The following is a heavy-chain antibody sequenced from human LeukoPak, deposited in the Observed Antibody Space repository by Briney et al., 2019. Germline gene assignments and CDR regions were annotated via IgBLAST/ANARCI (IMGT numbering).Heavy chain of an antibody. CDR2: IYYSGST. D-gene: IGHD6-19*01. V-gene: IGHV4-59*01. Sequence: SETLSLTCTVSGGSISSYYWSWIRQPPGKGLEWIGYIYYSGSTNYNPSLKSRVTISVDTSKNQFSLKLSSVTAADTAVYYCARDSSGWGRFDYWGQGTLVTVSP. J-gene: IGHJ4*02. CDR3: ARDSSGWGRFDY. CDR1: GGSISSYY.